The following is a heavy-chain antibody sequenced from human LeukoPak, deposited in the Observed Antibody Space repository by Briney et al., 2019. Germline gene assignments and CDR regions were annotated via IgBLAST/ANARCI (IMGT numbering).Heavy chain of an antibody. CDR1: GGSISSYY. J-gene: IGHJ5*02. V-gene: IGHV4-59*01. D-gene: IGHD3-10*01. Sequence: PSETLSLTCTVSGGSISSYYWSWIRQPPGKGLEWIGYIYYSGSTNYNPSLKGRVTISVDTSKNQFSLKLSSVTAADTAVYYCARVWFGGTNWFDPWGQGTLVTVSS. CDR2: IYYSGST. CDR3: ARVWFGGTNWFDP.